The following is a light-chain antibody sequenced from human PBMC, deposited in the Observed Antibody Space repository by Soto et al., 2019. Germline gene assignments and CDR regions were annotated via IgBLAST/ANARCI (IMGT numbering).Light chain of an antibody. V-gene: IGLV1-40*01. Sequence: QAVVTQPPSVSGAPGQRVNIACTGSNSNSGAGYDVHWYRQSPGTAPKLLLSGHSHRPSGVPDRFSGSKSGTSAFLAITGLQPVDEADYFCQSYDTGVVGLIFGAGTKLTVL. J-gene: IGLJ2*01. CDR1: NSNSGAGYD. CDR3: QSYDTGVVGLI. CDR2: GHS.